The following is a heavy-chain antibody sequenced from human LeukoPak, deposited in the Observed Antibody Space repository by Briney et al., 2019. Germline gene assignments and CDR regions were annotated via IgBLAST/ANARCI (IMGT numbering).Heavy chain of an antibody. D-gene: IGHD1-1*01. Sequence: PSGTLSLTCTVSGGSVSSSDYYWGWIRQPPGKGLEWIGSINYSGNTYYNPSLKNRVTISVDTSENQFSLKLSSVTAADTAVYYCARSLSTTGLRWGQGTLVTVSS. CDR3: ARSLSTTGLR. CDR1: GGSVSSSDYY. CDR2: INYSGNT. V-gene: IGHV4-39*01. J-gene: IGHJ4*02.